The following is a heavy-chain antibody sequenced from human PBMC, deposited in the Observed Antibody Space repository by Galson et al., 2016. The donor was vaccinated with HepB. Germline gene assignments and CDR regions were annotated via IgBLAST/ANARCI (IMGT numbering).Heavy chain of an antibody. D-gene: IGHD3-10*01. CDR2: ISYDASKK. Sequence: SLRLSCAASGFTFGSYGMHWVRQAPGKGLEWVAVISYDASKKHYADSVKGRFTISRDKSKNTLYLRMNSLRAEDTAVYYCAKSPLMFFGELLGYFQHWGQGTLVTVSS. CDR1: GFTFGSYG. V-gene: IGHV3-30*18. J-gene: IGHJ1*01. CDR3: AKSPLMFFGELLGYFQH.